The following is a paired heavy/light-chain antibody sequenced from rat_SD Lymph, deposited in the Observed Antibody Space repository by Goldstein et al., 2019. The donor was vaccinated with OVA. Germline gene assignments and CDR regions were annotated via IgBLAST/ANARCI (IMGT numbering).Light chain of an antibody. V-gene: IGKV6S9*01. CDR1: QSVGSV. Sequence: DTVMTQSPASIPTSVGERVTVNCKASQSVGSVVDWFQQKPGQSPKRLIYLARNRHTGVPDRFTGSGFGRDFTLTISNVEAEDLAVYYCLQHGSIPYTFGAGTKLELK. CDR2: LAR. J-gene: IGKJ2-3*01. CDR3: LQHGSIPYT.
Heavy chain of an antibody. Sequence: QVQLKESGPGLVQPSRTLSLSCTVSGFSLVTYGVSWVRQPPGKGLEWLGAIWSGGSTGYNSDLKSRLSISRDTSKNQVLLKMNSLQTEDTAMYFCARSDYSGDVFDYWGQGVMVTVSS. V-gene: IGHV2-16*01. CDR1: GFSLVTYG. CDR2: IWSGGST. CDR3: ARSDYSGDVFDY. J-gene: IGHJ2*01. D-gene: IGHD1-1*01.